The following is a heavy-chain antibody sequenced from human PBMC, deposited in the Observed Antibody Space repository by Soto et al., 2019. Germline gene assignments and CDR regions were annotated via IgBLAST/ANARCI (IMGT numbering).Heavy chain of an antibody. CDR3: AGGPDSHYSVSHASSYP. CDR2: IIPIIGII. J-gene: IGHJ5*02. D-gene: IGHD3-16*01. Sequence: QVQLVQSGAEVKKPGSSVKVSCKASGGTFSTYTITWVRQAPGQGLEWMGRIIPIIGIINYAQKFQGRVTITADKFTGTAYMELTRLRSDDTAVYYCAGGPDSHYSVSHASSYPWGQGTLVTVSS. CDR1: GGTFSTYT. V-gene: IGHV1-69*02.